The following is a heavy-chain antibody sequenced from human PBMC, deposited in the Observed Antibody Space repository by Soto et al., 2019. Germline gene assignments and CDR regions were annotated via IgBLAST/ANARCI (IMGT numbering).Heavy chain of an antibody. D-gene: IGHD6-19*01. V-gene: IGHV1-3*01. CDR2: INAGNGNT. J-gene: IGHJ4*02. CDR3: AGALPGIAVAGFDY. Sequence: ASVKVSCRASGYTFTSYAMHWVRQAPGQRLEWMGWINAGNGNTKYSQKFQGRVTITRDTSASTAYMELSSLRSEDTAVYYCAGALPGIAVAGFDYWGQGTLVTVSS. CDR1: GYTFTSYA.